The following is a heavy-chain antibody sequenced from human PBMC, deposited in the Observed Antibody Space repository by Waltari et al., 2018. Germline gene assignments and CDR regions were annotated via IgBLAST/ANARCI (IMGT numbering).Heavy chain of an antibody. Sequence: QVQLQESGPGLVKPSGTLSLTCAVSGGSISSSNWWSWVRQPPGKGLEWIGEIYHSGNTYYNPSLKSRATVAVDTSKNQFSLNLISVTAADTAVYFCARDFTVRYFDWLSQGDLYYFDNWGQGTLVTVSP. D-gene: IGHD3-9*01. CDR2: IYHSGNT. CDR3: ARDFTVRYFDWLSQGDLYYFDN. CDR1: GGSISSSNW. V-gene: IGHV4-4*02. J-gene: IGHJ4*02.